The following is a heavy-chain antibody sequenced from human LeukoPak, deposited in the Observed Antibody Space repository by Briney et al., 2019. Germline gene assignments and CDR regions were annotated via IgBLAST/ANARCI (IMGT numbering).Heavy chain of an antibody. CDR3: GRWRRTTWEKFDY. D-gene: IGHD1-14*01. CDR1: GYTFTNYY. CDR2: INPNDGST. J-gene: IGHJ4*02. Sequence: ASVKVSCKASGYTFTNYYMQWVRQAPGHGLEWMGLINPNDGSTSYAQNFQGRVTMTRDTSTSTVYMELSSLRSDDTAVYYCGRWRRTTWEKFDYWGQGTLVTVSS. V-gene: IGHV1-46*01.